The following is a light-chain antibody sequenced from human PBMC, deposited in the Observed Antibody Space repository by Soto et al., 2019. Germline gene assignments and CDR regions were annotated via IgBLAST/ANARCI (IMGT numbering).Light chain of an antibody. V-gene: IGLV2-14*01. CDR1: SSDVGGYNY. Sequence: LTRPASVSGSPGQSITISCTGTSSDVGGYNYVSWYQQHPGKAPKLMIYEVGNRPSGVSNRFSGSKSGNTASLTISGLQAEDEADYYCSSYTSSSTYVFGTGTKV. J-gene: IGLJ1*01. CDR3: SSYTSSSTYV. CDR2: EVG.